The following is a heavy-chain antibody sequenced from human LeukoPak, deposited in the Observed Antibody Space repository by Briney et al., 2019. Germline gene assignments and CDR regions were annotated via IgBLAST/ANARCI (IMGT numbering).Heavy chain of an antibody. CDR2: IYSGGST. CDR3: ARHVGAAAGRLDY. J-gene: IGHJ4*02. D-gene: IGHD6-13*01. V-gene: IGHV3-53*01. CDR1: GFTVSSNY. Sequence: PGGSLRLSCAASGFTVSSNYMSWVRQAPGKGLEWVSVIYSGGSTYYADSVKGRFTISRDNSKNTLYLQMNSLRAEDTAVYYCARHVGAAAGRLDYWGQGTLVTVSS.